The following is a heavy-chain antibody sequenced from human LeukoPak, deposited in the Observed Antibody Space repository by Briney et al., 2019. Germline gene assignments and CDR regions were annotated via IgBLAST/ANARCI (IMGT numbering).Heavy chain of an antibody. CDR1: GFTFSSYA. D-gene: IGHD3-10*01. Sequence: GSLRLSCAASGFTFSSYAMHWVRQAPGKGLEWVAVISYDGSNKYYVDSVKGRFTVSRDNSKNTLYLQMNSLRAEDTAVYYCAKDSRPFGTKDYWGQGTLVTVSP. CDR3: AKDSRPFGTKDY. CDR2: ISYDGSNK. J-gene: IGHJ4*02. V-gene: IGHV3-30*04.